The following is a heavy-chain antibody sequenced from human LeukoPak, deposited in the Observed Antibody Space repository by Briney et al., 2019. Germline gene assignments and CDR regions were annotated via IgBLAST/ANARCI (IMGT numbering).Heavy chain of an antibody. CDR1: GITFSTSV. D-gene: IGHD1-26*01. V-gene: IGHV3-64*01. J-gene: IGHJ3*02. Sequence: GGSLRLSCEVSGITFSTSVMHWVRQGPGKGLEYVSGISDNGVGTYYASSVKGRFTISRDNSKNTLYLQMDSLKDEDMAMYYCARRGAATDAFDIWGQGTMVTVSS. CDR3: ARRGAATDAFDI. CDR2: ISDNGVGT.